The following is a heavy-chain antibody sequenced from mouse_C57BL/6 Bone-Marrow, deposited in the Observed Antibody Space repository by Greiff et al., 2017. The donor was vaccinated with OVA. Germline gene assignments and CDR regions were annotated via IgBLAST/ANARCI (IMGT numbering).Heavy chain of an antibody. Sequence: QVQLKQPGAELVKPGASVKLSCKASGYTFTSYWMHWVKQRPGQGLEWIGMIHPNSGSTNYNEKFKSKATLTVDKSSSTAYMQLSSLTSEDSAVYYCARCGGSQAWFADWGQGTLVTVSA. CDR2: IHPNSGST. CDR3: ARCGGSQAWFAD. V-gene: IGHV1-64*01. CDR1: GYTFTSYW. J-gene: IGHJ3*01.